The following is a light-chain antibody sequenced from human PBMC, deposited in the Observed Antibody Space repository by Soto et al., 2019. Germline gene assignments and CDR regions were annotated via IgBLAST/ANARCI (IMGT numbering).Light chain of an antibody. CDR3: CSYAGSSTFV. CDR2: EAT. J-gene: IGLJ1*01. Sequence: QSALTQPASVSGSPGQSITISCTGTSSYFGTYNLVSWYQHHPGKAPKLLIYEATKRPPGVSDRFSGSKSGNTASLTIPGLQAEDGADYYCCSYAGSSTFVFETGTKVTVL. CDR1: SSYFGTYNL. V-gene: IGLV2-23*01.